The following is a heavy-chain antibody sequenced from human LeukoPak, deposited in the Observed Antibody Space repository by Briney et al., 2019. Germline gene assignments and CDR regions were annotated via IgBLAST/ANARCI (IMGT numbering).Heavy chain of an antibody. D-gene: IGHD4-17*01. CDR3: AKDVYGDYGGLDY. V-gene: IGHV3-23*01. CDR2: ISGSGGST. Sequence: GGSLRLSCAASGFTFSSYAMSWVRQAPGKGLEWVSAISGSGGSTYYADSVKGRFTISRDNSKNTPYLQMNSLRAEDTAVYYCAKDVYGDYGGLDYWGQGTLVTVSS. CDR1: GFTFSSYA. J-gene: IGHJ4*02.